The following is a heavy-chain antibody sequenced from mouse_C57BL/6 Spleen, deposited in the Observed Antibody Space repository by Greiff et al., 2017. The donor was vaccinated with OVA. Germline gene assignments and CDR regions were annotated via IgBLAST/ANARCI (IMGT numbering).Heavy chain of an antibody. CDR3: ARDGIYYGAWFAY. CDR1: GFTFSSYA. V-gene: IGHV5-4*01. Sequence: EVKLVESGGGLVKPGGSLKLSCAASGFTFSSYAMSWVRQTPEKRLEWVATISDGGRYTYYPDNVKGRFTISRDNAKNNLYLQMSHLKSEDTAMYYCARDGIYYGAWFAYWGQGTLVTVSA. CDR2: ISDGGRYT. D-gene: IGHD2-13*01. J-gene: IGHJ3*01.